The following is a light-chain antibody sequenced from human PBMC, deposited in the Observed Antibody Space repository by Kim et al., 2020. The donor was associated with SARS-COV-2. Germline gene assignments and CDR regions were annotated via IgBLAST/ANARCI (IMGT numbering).Light chain of an antibody. V-gene: IGKV3-15*01. Sequence: EIVMTQSPATLSVSPGERATLSCRASQSVSSSLAWYQQKPGQAPRLLIYGASTRATGVPARFSGSGSGTEFTLTISSLQSEDFAVYSCQQYSDWRAFGQGTKLEI. CDR3: QQYSDWRA. CDR2: GAS. CDR1: QSVSSS. J-gene: IGKJ2*01.